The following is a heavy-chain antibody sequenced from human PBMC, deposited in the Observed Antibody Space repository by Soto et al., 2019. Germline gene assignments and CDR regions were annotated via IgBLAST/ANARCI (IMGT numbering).Heavy chain of an antibody. Sequence: QVQLVESGGGVVQPGRSLRLSCAASGFTFSSYAMHWVRQAPGKGLEWVEVISYDGSNKYYADSVKGRFTISRDNSKNTLYLKMYSLRAEDTAVYYCAREITGTFSAFDIWGQGTMVTVSS. D-gene: IGHD1-7*01. CDR2: ISYDGSNK. CDR3: AREITGTFSAFDI. CDR1: GFTFSSYA. J-gene: IGHJ3*02. V-gene: IGHV3-30-3*01.